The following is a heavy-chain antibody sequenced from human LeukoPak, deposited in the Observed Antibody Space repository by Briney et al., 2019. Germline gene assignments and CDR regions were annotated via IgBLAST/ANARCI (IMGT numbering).Heavy chain of an antibody. D-gene: IGHD1-14*01. Sequence: GGSLRLSCAASGFTFSNSAMTWVRQAPGKGLDWVSAINGDGGRTYHADSVKGRFTISRDNSKDTLYLQMNSLRVEDTAVYYCAKDIKGTNYYYYGMGAWGQGTTVTVSS. V-gene: IGHV3-23*01. CDR2: INGDGGRT. CDR3: AKDIKGTNYYYYGMGA. J-gene: IGHJ6*02. CDR1: GFTFSNSA.